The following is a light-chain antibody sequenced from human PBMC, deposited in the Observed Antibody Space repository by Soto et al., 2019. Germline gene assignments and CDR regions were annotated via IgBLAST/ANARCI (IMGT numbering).Light chain of an antibody. CDR1: QSISSY. Sequence: EIQMTQSPSSMSASVGNSVTITCRASQSISSYLNWYQQKPGKAPKLLIYAASSLQSGVPSRFSGSGSGTDGTITISSLKKEEGATYYCQQSYSTTSTFGQGTRLEIK. V-gene: IGKV1-39*01. CDR2: AAS. CDR3: QQSYSTTST. J-gene: IGKJ5*01.